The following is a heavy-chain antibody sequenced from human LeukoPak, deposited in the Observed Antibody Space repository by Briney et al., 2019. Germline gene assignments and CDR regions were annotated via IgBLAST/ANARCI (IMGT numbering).Heavy chain of an antibody. CDR2: IHHSGNS. CDR3: TRGHWGLQS. V-gene: IGHV4-59*02. CDR1: GASVTDYY. J-gene: IGHJ5*02. Sequence: PSENVSLTCTVSGASVTDYYWSWIRQSPGKGLDWISYIHHSGNSDYHASLRSRVTTSLETSKNQFSLNLISVTAADTAVYYCTRGHWGLQSWSQGTLVTVSS. D-gene: IGHD7-27*01.